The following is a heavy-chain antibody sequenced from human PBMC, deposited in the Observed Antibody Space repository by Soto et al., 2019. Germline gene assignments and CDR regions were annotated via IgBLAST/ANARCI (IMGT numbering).Heavy chain of an antibody. Sequence: KPSETLSLTCAVYGGSFSGYYWSWIRQPPGKGLEWIGEINHSGSTDYNPSLKSRVTISVDTSKNQFSLKLSSVTAADTAVYYCARTRLPSQSDYWGQGTLVTVSS. V-gene: IGHV4-34*01. J-gene: IGHJ4*02. CDR1: GGSFSGYY. CDR3: ARTRLPSQSDY. CDR2: INHSGST.